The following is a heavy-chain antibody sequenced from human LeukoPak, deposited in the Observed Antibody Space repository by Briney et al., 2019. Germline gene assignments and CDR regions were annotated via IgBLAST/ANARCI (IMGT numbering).Heavy chain of an antibody. CDR1: GGSFSGYY. Sequence: SETLSLTRAVYGGSFSGYYWSWIRQPPGKGLEWIGEINHSGSTNYNPSLKSRVTISVDTSKNQFSLKLSSVTAADTAVYYCARRARYDYIWGSLLTYYFDYWGQGTLVTVSS. CDR3: ARRARYDYIWGSLLTYYFDY. D-gene: IGHD3-16*01. J-gene: IGHJ4*02. CDR2: INHSGST. V-gene: IGHV4-34*01.